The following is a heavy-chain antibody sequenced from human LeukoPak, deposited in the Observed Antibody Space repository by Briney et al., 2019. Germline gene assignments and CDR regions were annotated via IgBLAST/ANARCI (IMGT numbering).Heavy chain of an antibody. J-gene: IGHJ4*02. V-gene: IGHV3-72*01. CDR1: GFTFSDHY. CDR2: SRDKGNRYST. D-gene: IGHD6-6*01. CDR3: TRLGIAPRDFDY. Sequence: GGSLRLSCAASGFTFSDHYIDWVRQAPGKGLEWVGRSRDKGNRYSTAYAASVRGRFTISRDDSKNSLYLQMNSLKIEDTAVYYCTRLGIAPRDFDYWGQGTLVTVSS.